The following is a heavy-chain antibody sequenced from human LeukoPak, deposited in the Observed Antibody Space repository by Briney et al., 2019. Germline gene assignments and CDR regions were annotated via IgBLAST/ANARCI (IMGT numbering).Heavy chain of an antibody. J-gene: IGHJ4*02. V-gene: IGHV4-34*01. Sequence: PSETLSLSCVVYGGSFSGDYWSWIRQPPGKGLQWIGEINHSGNTNNNPSLKSRVAMSVDTSKNQLSLNLTSVTAADTAVYYCARVHGHNLGTLDYWGQGILVTVSS. D-gene: IGHD5-24*01. CDR2: INHSGNT. CDR1: GGSFSGDY. CDR3: ARVHGHNLGTLDY.